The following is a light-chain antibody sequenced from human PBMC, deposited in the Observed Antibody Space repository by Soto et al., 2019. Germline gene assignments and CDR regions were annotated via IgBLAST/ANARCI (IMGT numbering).Light chain of an antibody. Sequence: DIVMTQSPLSLPVTPGEPASISCRSSQSLLHSNGYNYLDWYLQKPGQSPQLLIYLRSNRASGVPDRFSGSGSGTDFTLKISRVEAEDVGVYYCMQALQTLLTFGGGTKVEIK. J-gene: IGKJ4*01. CDR2: LRS. V-gene: IGKV2-28*01. CDR1: QSLLHSNGYNY. CDR3: MQALQTLLT.